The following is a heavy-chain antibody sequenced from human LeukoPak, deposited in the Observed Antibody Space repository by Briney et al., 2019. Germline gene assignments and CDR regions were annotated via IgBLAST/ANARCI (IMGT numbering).Heavy chain of an antibody. CDR1: GCSISSYY. V-gene: IGHV4-59*01. CDR2: IYHIGST. Sequence: TSETLSLTCTVSGCSISSYYWSWIRQPPGKGLEWIGYIYHIGSTNYNPSLKSRVTISEDTSKNQFSLRLSSVTAADTAVYYCARDLAAAGTIDPWGQGTLVTVSS. CDR3: ARDLAAAGTIDP. J-gene: IGHJ5*02. D-gene: IGHD6-13*01.